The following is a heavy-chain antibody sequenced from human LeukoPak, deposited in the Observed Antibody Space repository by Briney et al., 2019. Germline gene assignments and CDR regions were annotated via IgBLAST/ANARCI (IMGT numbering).Heavy chain of an antibody. Sequence: PGGSLRLSCAASGFTFSSYAMSWVRQAPGKGLEWVSAISGSRGSTYYADSVKGRFTLSRDNSKNTLYLQMNSLRAEDTAVYYCAKHYDGSGSYDYWGQGTLVTVSS. D-gene: IGHD3-10*01. CDR3: AKHYDGSGSYDY. J-gene: IGHJ4*02. CDR2: ISGSRGST. CDR1: GFTFSSYA. V-gene: IGHV3-23*01.